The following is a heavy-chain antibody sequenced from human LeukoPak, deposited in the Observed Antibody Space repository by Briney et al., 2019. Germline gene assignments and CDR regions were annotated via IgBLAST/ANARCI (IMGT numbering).Heavy chain of an antibody. CDR2: ISAYNGNT. J-gene: IGHJ4*02. Sequence: ASVKVSGKASGYTFTSYGISWVRQAPGQGLEWMGWISAYNGNTNYAQKLQGRVTMTTDTSTSTAYMELSRLRSDDTAVYYCARDRHIVVVTATFNFDYWDQGTLVTVSP. V-gene: IGHV1-18*01. CDR1: GYTFTSYG. D-gene: IGHD2-21*02. CDR3: ARDRHIVVVTATFNFDY.